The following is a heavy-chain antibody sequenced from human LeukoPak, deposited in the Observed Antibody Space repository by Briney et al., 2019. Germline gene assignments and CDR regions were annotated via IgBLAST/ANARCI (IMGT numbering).Heavy chain of an antibody. CDR2: ISSGSSYI. V-gene: IGHV3-21*01. CDR1: GFTFSSYS. CDR3: ARDAQDAFDI. Sequence: GGSLRLSCAASGFTFSSYSMNWVRQAPGKGLEWVSSISSGSSYIYYADSVKGRFTISRDNAKNSLYLQMNSLRAEDTAVYYCARDAQDAFDIWGQGTMVTVSS. J-gene: IGHJ3*02.